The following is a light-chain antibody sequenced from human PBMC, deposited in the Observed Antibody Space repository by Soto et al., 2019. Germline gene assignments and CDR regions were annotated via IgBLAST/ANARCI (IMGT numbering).Light chain of an antibody. J-gene: IGKJ1*01. Sequence: EIVLTQSPGTLSLSPGERATLSCRASQRVSSNYLAWYQQKLGQAPGLLIYGASSRATGVPDRFSGSGSGTDFTLTISRLEPEDFAVYYCQQYGSSPWTFGQGTKVEIK. V-gene: IGKV3-20*01. CDR1: QRVSSNY. CDR3: QQYGSSPWT. CDR2: GAS.